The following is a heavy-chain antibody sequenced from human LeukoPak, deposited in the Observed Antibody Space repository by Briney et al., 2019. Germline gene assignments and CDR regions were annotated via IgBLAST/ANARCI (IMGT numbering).Heavy chain of an antibody. CDR2: INPNSGGT. J-gene: IGHJ5*02. Sequence: ASVKVSCKASGYTFTGYYMHWVRQAPGQGLEWMGWINPNSGGTNYAQKFQGRVTMTRDTSISTAYMELSRLRSDDTAVYYCARGVGYNNYGPSNWFDPWGQGTLVTVSS. CDR3: ARGVGYNNYGPSNWFDP. CDR1: GYTFTGYY. V-gene: IGHV1-2*02. D-gene: IGHD4-11*01.